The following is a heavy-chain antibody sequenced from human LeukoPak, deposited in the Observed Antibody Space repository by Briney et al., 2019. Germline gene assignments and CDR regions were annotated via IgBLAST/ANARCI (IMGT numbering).Heavy chain of an antibody. CDR1: GYTFTGYY. J-gene: IGHJ4*02. CDR2: INPNSGGT. V-gene: IGHV1-2*06. D-gene: IGHD4-23*01. CDR3: ARDNYGGNFDY. Sequence: ASVKVSCKASGYTFTGYYMHWVRQAPGQGLGWMGRINPNSGGTNYAQKFQGRVTMTRDTSISTAYMELSRLRSDDTAVYYCARDNYGGNFDYWGQGTLVTVSS.